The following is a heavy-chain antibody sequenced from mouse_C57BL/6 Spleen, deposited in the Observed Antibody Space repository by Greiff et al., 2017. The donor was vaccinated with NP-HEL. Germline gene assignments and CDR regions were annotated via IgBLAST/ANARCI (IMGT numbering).Heavy chain of an antibody. V-gene: IGHV1-85*01. CDR1: GYTFTSYD. CDR2: IYPRDGST. Sequence: QVQLKQSGPELVKPGASVKLSCKASGYTFTSYDINWVKQRPGQGLEWIGWIYPRDGSTKYNEKFKGKATLTVDTSSSTAYMELHSLTSDDSAVYFCATIYYGYDDYAMDYWGQGTSVTVSS. D-gene: IGHD2-2*01. CDR3: ATIYYGYDDYAMDY. J-gene: IGHJ4*01.